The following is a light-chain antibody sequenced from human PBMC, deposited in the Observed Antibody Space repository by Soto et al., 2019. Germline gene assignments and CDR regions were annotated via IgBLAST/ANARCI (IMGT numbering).Light chain of an antibody. CDR1: SSDVGGYNY. CDR2: EVS. CDR3: SSYTTSGTPV. V-gene: IGLV2-14*01. J-gene: IGLJ3*02. Sequence: QSVLTQPASVSGSPGQSITISCTGTSSDVGGYNYLSWYQQHPAKAPKVMIYEVSNRPSGVSNRFSGSKSGNTASLTISGLQAEDEADYFCSSYTTSGTPVFGGGTKVTVL.